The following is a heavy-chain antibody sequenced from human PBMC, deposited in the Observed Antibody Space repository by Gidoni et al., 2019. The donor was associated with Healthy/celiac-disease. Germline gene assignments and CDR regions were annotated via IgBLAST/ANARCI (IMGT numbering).Heavy chain of an antibody. CDR1: GLTVSSNY. D-gene: IGHD3-10*01. J-gene: IGHJ4*02. V-gene: IGHV3-66*01. Sequence: EVPLVESGGGLVQPGGSLRLSCAASGLTVSSNYMSWVRQAPGKGLEWVSVSYSGGSTYCADSVKGRFTISRDNSKNTLYLQMNSLRAEDTAVYYCARDLRSSLGSLLDYWGQGTLVTVSS. CDR2: SYSGGST. CDR3: ARDLRSSLGSLLDY.